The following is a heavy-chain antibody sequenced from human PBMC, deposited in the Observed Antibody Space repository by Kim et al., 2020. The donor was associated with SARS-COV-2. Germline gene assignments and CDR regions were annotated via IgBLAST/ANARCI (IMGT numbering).Heavy chain of an antibody. CDR1: GFTFGDYA. D-gene: IGHD6-19*01. V-gene: IGHV3-49*04. Sequence: GGSLRLSCTASGFTFGDYAMSWVRQAPGKGLEWVGFIRSKAYGGTTEYAASVKGRFTISRDDSKSIAYLQMNSLKTEDTAVYYCVAGTGGGFIDYWGQGTLVTVSS. CDR2: IRSKAYGGTT. CDR3: VAGTGGGFIDY. J-gene: IGHJ4*02.